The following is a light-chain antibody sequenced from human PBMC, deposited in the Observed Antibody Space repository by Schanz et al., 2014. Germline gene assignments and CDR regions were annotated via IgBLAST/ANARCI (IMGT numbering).Light chain of an antibody. CDR3: SSYAGSINWV. CDR1: SSDVGGYNY. CDR2: DVT. V-gene: IGLV2-11*01. J-gene: IGLJ3*02. Sequence: QSALTQPRSVSGSPGQSVTISCNGTSSDVGGYNYVSWYQQHPGKAPKLMIYDVTKRPSGVPDRFSGFKSDNTASLTVSGLQAEDEADYYCSSYAGSINWVFGGGTKVTVL.